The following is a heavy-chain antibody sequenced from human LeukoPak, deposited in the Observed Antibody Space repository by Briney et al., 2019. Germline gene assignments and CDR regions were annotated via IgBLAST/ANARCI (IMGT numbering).Heavy chain of an antibody. CDR1: GYTFTTYA. V-gene: IGHV7-4-1*02. D-gene: IGHD2-2*01. Sequence: GTSVKVSCKASGYTFTTYALNWMRQAPGQGLEWMGWINTNTGNPTYAQGFTGRFVFSLDTSVSTAYLQISSLKAEDTAVYYCARNDEGFCSTSSCYVSWGQGTLVTVSS. J-gene: IGHJ4*02. CDR3: ARNDEGFCSTSSCYVS. CDR2: INTNTGNP.